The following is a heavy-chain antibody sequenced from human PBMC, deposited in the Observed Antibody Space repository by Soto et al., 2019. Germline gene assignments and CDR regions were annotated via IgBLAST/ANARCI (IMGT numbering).Heavy chain of an antibody. CDR1: GGTFSSYT. Sequence: SVKVSCKASGGTFSSYTINWVRQAPGQGLEWMGRIIPIRGRTNYAQKFQGRVTMTRDKSTSTVYMELSSLRSEDTAVYYCARVNEPLWFGEKFSYYSGMDVWGQGTTVTVSS. CDR2: IIPIRGRT. D-gene: IGHD3-10*01. V-gene: IGHV1-69*08. J-gene: IGHJ6*02. CDR3: ARVNEPLWFGEKFSYYSGMDV.